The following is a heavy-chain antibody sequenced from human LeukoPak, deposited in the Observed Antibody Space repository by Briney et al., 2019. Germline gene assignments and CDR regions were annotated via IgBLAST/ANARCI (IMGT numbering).Heavy chain of an antibody. CDR3: AKDLSRMTTVVFDY. D-gene: IGHD4-23*01. J-gene: IGHJ4*02. Sequence: PSETLSLTCTVSGGSISSSSYYWGWIRQPPGKGLEWVSAISGSGGSTYYADSVKGRFTISRDNSKNTLYLQMNSLRAEDTAVYYCAKDLSRMTTVVFDYWGQGTLVTVSS. V-gene: IGHV3-23*01. CDR1: GGSISSSSYY. CDR2: ISGSGGST.